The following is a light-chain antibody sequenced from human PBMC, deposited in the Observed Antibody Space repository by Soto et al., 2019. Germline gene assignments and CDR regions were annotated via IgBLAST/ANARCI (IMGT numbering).Light chain of an antibody. V-gene: IGKV3-15*01. CDR2: GAS. Sequence: EIVMTQSPATLSVSPGERATLSCRASQSVSSSLAWYQLKPGQAPRLLIYGASTRATGTPARFSGSGSGTEFPLTISSLQSEDFAVYYCQQYNDWPPRITFGPGTKVDIK. CDR3: QQYNDWPPRIT. CDR1: QSVSSS. J-gene: IGKJ3*01.